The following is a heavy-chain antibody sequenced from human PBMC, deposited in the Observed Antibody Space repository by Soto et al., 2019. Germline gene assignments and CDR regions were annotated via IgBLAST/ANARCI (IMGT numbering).Heavy chain of an antibody. V-gene: IGHV1-69*01. Sequence: QVQLVQCGAEVKKPGSSVMVSCKASGGTFSSYAISWVRQAPGQGLEWMGGIIPIFGTANYAQKFQGRVTITADESTSTAYMELSRLRSEDTAVYYCARDRASAGTLWFDPWGQGTLVTVSS. J-gene: IGHJ5*02. CDR3: ARDRASAGTLWFDP. CDR1: GGTFSSYA. CDR2: IIPIFGTA. D-gene: IGHD6-13*01.